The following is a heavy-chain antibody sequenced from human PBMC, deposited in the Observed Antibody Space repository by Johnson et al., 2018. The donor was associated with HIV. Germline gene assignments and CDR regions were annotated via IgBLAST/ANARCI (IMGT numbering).Heavy chain of an antibody. CDR3: AGRSSAWYEDAFDI. J-gene: IGHJ3*02. Sequence: MQLVESGGGLVQPGRSLRLSCAASGFTVSSNYMSWVRQAPGKGLEWVSVIYSGDRTYSAVSVKGRFTISRDSSKNTLFLQMNSLRVEDTAIYYCAGRSSAWYEDAFDIWGQGTMVTVSS. CDR1: GFTVSSNY. CDR2: IYSGDRT. D-gene: IGHD6-19*01. V-gene: IGHV3-66*01.